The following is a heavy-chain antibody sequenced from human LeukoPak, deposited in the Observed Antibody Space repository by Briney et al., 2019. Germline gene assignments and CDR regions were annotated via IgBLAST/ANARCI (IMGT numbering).Heavy chain of an antibody. CDR1: GFTFSSDA. Sequence: PGGSLRLSCAASGFTFSSDAMSWVRQAPGKGLEWVSAISGSGGSTYYADSVKGRFTISRDNSKNTLYLQMNSLRAEDTAVYYCAKDDHSGSYYGAFDIWGQGTMVTVSS. CDR2: ISGSGGST. D-gene: IGHD1-26*01. V-gene: IGHV3-23*01. J-gene: IGHJ3*02. CDR3: AKDDHSGSYYGAFDI.